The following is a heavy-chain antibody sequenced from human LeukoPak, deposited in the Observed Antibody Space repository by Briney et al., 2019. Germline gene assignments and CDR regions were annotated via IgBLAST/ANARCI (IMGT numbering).Heavy chain of an antibody. J-gene: IGHJ6*03. D-gene: IGHD1-26*01. V-gene: IGHV3-23*01. CDR1: GFTFSSYA. Sequence: PGGSLRLSCAASGFTFSSYAMSWVRQAPGKGPEWVSAISGSGGSTYYADSVKGRFTISRDNSKNTLYLQMNSLRAEDTAVYYCAKVGATRYYYYYYMDVWGKGTTVTVSS. CDR3: AKVGATRYYYYYYMDV. CDR2: ISGSGGST.